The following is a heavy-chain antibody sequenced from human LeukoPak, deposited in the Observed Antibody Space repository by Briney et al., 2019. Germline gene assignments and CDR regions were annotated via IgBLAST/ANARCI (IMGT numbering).Heavy chain of an antibody. D-gene: IGHD3-9*01. V-gene: IGHV3-74*01. Sequence: GGSLRLSCAASGFTFSNYWMHWVRQAPGKGLVWVSRINSEGSSTRYADSVKGRFTISSDNAKNTLYLQLNSLRAEDTAVYYCGRELDWLPTLDYWGQGTLVTVSS. J-gene: IGHJ4*02. CDR2: INSEGSST. CDR1: GFTFSNYW. CDR3: GRELDWLPTLDY.